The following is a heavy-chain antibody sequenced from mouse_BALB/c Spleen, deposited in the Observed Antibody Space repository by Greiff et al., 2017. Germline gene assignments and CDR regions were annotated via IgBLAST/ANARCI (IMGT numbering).Heavy chain of an antibody. CDR3: ARLLRYWYFGV. Sequence: EVQLQQSGPELVKPGASVKISCKTSGYTFTEYTMHWVKQSHGKSLAWIGGINPNNGGTSYNQKFKGKATLTVDKSSSTAYMELRSLTSEDSAVYYCARLLRYWYFGVWGAGTTGTVSS. J-gene: IGHJ1*01. V-gene: IGHV1-18*01. D-gene: IGHD1-1*01. CDR2: INPNNGGT. CDR1: GYTFTEYT.